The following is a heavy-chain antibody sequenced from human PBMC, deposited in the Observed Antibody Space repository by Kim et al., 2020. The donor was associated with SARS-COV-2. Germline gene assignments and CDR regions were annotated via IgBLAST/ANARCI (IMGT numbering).Heavy chain of an antibody. CDR2: VYYSGST. D-gene: IGHD3-10*01. V-gene: IGHV4-4*02. CDR3: ATDRTYGSGTYLAY. Sequence: SETLSRTCGVSGGSISSINWWSWVRQPPGKGLEWIGEVYYSGSTNYNPSLKSRVTISVDRSRNQFSLNLNSVTAADTAVYYCATDRTYGSGTYLAYWGQG. J-gene: IGHJ4*02. CDR1: GGSISSINW.